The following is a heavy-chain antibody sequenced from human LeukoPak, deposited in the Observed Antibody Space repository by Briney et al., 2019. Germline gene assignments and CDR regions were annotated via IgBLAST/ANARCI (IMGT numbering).Heavy chain of an antibody. CDR2: MNPNSGNT. CDR3: ASRPVVGATYNWFDP. Sequence: ASVKVSCKASGYTFTSYDINWVRQATGQGLEWMGWMNPNSGNTGYAQKFQGRVTMTRNTSISTAYMELSSLRSEDTAVYYCASRPVVGATYNWFDPWGQGTLVTVSS. V-gene: IGHV1-8*01. J-gene: IGHJ5*02. D-gene: IGHD1-26*01. CDR1: GYTFTSYD.